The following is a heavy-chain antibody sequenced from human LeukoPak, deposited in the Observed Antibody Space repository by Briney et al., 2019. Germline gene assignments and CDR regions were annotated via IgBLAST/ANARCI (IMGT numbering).Heavy chain of an antibody. Sequence: GGSLRLSCAASGFTFSSYAMNWVRQAPGKGLEWVSVYSGGSTYYADSVKGRFTISRDNSKNTLYLQMNSLRAEDTAVYYCAGTYYYDKGAFDIWGQGTMVTVSS. CDR1: GFTFSSYA. D-gene: IGHD3-22*01. V-gene: IGHV3-53*01. CDR2: YSGGST. J-gene: IGHJ3*02. CDR3: AGTYYYDKGAFDI.